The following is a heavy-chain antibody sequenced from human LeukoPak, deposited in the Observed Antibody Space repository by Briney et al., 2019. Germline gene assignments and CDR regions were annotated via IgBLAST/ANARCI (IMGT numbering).Heavy chain of an antibody. J-gene: IGHJ4*02. V-gene: IGHV3-33*01. CDR3: ASGVYSSGWYLDY. CDR1: AFPFSSYG. Sequence: GGSLRLSCAASAFPFSSYGMPWVRQAPGKGLEWVAVIWHDGSHKYYADSVKGRFTISRDNSKNTLYLQMNSLRAEDTAVYYCASGVYSSGWYLDYWGQGTLVTVSS. D-gene: IGHD6-19*01. CDR2: IWHDGSHK.